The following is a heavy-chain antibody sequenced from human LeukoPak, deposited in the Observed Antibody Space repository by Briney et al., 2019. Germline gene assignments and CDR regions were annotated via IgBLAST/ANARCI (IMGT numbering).Heavy chain of an antibody. J-gene: IGHJ6*03. CDR1: EFTFSSYW. CDR3: AKGAYYYGSGSYYNRYYYMDV. CDR2: INSDGSST. Sequence: GGSLRLSCAASEFTFSSYWMHWVRQAPGKGLVWVSRINSDGSSTSYADSVKGRFTISRDNSKNTLYLQMNSLRAEDTAVYYCAKGAYYYGSGSYYNRYYYMDVWGKGTTVTISS. D-gene: IGHD3-10*01. V-gene: IGHV3-74*01.